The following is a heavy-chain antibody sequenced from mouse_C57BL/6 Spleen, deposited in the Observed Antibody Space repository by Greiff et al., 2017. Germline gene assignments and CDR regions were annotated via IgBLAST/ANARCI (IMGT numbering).Heavy chain of an antibody. CDR3: ARKGSSSPLDY. CDR2: IYPSDSET. J-gene: IGHJ2*01. D-gene: IGHD1-1*01. CDR1: GYTFTSYW. V-gene: IGHV1-61*01. Sequence: QVHVKQPGAELVRPGSSVKLSCKASGYTFTSYWMDWVKQRPGQGLEWIGNIYPSDSETHYNQKFKDKATLTVDKSSSTAYMQLSSLTSEDSAVYYCARKGSSSPLDYWGQGTTLTVSS.